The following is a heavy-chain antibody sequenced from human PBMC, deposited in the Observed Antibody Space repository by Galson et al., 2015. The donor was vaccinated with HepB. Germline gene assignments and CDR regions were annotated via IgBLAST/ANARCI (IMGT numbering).Heavy chain of an antibody. CDR1: GFTVSNFA. V-gene: IGHV3-30-3*01. D-gene: IGHD2-8*02. CDR3: ARGIGSCTGGTCSAYYQF. J-gene: IGHJ1*01. Sequence: SLRLSCAASGFTVSNFAMHWIRQAPGKGLEWVAVIPYDESNKFYAESVKGRVTISKDNSKNTLYLQMNSLRVEDTAVYYCARGIGSCTGGTCSAYYQFWGQGTVVTVSS. CDR2: IPYDESNK.